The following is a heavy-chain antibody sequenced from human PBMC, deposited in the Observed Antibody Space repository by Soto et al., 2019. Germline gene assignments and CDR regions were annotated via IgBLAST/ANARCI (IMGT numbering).Heavy chain of an antibody. J-gene: IGHJ5*02. V-gene: IGHV4-4*07. D-gene: IGHD2-21*02. CDR2: IFSSGST. CDR1: GGSITDYS. CDR3: ARDQGVVVTADDWFDP. Sequence: SETLSLTCTVSGGSITDYSWVWIRQPAGKGLEWIGRIFSSGSTNYNPSLKGRITMSLDTSKNQFSLKLNSATATDTAVYFCARDQGVVVTADDWFDPWGQGILVTVSS.